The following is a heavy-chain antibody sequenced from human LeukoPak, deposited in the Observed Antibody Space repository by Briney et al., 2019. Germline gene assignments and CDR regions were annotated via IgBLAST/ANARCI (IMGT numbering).Heavy chain of an antibody. Sequence: SETLSLTCAVYGGSFSGYYWSWIRQPPGKELEWIGEINHSGSTNYNPSLKSRVTISVDTSKNQFSLKLSTVTAADTAVYYCARGGKSGYSYGPLARSLDYWGQGTLVTVSS. J-gene: IGHJ4*02. D-gene: IGHD5-18*01. CDR1: GGSFSGYY. CDR3: ARGGKSGYSYGPLARSLDY. CDR2: INHSGST. V-gene: IGHV4-34*01.